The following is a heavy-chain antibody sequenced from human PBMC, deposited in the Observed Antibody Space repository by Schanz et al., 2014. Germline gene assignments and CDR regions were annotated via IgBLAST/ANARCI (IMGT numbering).Heavy chain of an antibody. CDR2: IYDSGNT. V-gene: IGHV4-4*02. CDR1: GASVSSDNW. J-gene: IGHJ4*02. Sequence: QVQLEESGAGLVKPSGTLSLTCAVSGASVSSDNWWNWVRQPPGKGLEWIGEIYDSGNTNYNPSLRGRVTRSVDDSKNQFSLQLTSVTAADTAVYYCARGGQGFGEPHQRLFEYWGPGTLVTVSS. D-gene: IGHD3-10*01. CDR3: ARGGQGFGEPHQRLFEY.